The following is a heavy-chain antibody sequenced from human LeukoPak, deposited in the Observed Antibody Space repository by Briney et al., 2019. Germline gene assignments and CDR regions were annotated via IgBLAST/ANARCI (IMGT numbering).Heavy chain of an antibody. CDR2: IYYSGST. CDR1: GGSIKSSSYY. J-gene: IGHJ6*03. D-gene: IGHD2-2*02. Sequence: SETLSLTCIVSGGSIKSSSYYWGWIRQPPGKGLEWIGSIYYSGSTYYNPSLKSRVTISVDTSKNQFSLKLSSVTAADTAVYYCARSCSSTSCYTGAYYYYMDVWGKGTTVTVSS. V-gene: IGHV4-39*07. CDR3: ARSCSSTSCYTGAYYYYMDV.